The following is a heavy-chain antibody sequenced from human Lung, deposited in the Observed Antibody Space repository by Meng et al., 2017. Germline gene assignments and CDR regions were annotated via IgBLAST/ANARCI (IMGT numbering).Heavy chain of an antibody. CDR3: ARERHSTIIRGVMDF. J-gene: IGHJ4*02. V-gene: IGHV4-34*01. Sequence: QVQLQQWGEVLLRPPENLSPPCAVYGGSISGSYWSWIRQSPAKGLEWIGKINHGGSTNYNPSLESRVTISVDTPKNQFSLRLTSMTVADTAVYYCARERHSTIIRGVMDFWGQGALVTVSS. CDR2: INHGGST. CDR1: GGSISGSY. D-gene: IGHD3-10*01.